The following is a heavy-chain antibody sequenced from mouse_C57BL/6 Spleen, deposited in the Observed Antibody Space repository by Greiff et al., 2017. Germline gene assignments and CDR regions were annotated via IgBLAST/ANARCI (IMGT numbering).Heavy chain of an antibody. Sequence: VQLQQSGPELVKPGASVKIPCKASGYTFTDYNMDWVKQSHGKSLEWIGDINPNNGGTIYNQKFKGKATLTVDKSSSTAYMELRRLTSEDTAVYYFARAPANWDPHWYCDVWGTGTTVTVSS. J-gene: IGHJ1*03. CDR2: INPNNGGT. D-gene: IGHD4-1*01. CDR1: GYTFTDYN. CDR3: ARAPANWDPHWYCDV. V-gene: IGHV1-18*01.